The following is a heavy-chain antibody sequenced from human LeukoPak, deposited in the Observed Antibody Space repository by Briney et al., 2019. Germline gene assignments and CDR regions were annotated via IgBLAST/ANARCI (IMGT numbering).Heavy chain of an antibody. J-gene: IGHJ4*02. V-gene: IGHV1-46*01. CDR1: GDTFTSYY. CDR2: INPSGGST. CDR3: ARDEKYYDSSGYPLDY. Sequence: ASVKVSCKASGDTFTSYYMHWVRQAPGQGLEWMGIINPSGGSTSYAQKFQGRVTMTRDTSTSTVYMELSSLRSEDTAVYYCARDEKYYDSSGYPLDYWGQGTLVTVSS. D-gene: IGHD3-22*01.